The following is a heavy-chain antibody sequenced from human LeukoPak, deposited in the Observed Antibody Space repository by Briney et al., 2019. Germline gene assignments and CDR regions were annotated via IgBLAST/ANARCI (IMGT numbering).Heavy chain of an antibody. CDR3: ARGHRMTTVTTTRHFDY. CDR2: MNPNSGNT. V-gene: IGHV1-8*01. D-gene: IGHD4-17*01. J-gene: IGHJ4*02. CDR1: GYTFTSYD. Sequence: WASAKVSCKASGYTFTSYDINWVRQATGQGLEWMGWMNPNSGNTGYAQKFQGRVTMTRNTSISTAYMELSSLRSEDTAVYYCARGHRMTTVTTTRHFDYWGQGTLVTVSS.